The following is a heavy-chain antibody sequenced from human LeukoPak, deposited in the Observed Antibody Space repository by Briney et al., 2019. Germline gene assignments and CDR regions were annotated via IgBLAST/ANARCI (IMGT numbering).Heavy chain of an antibody. CDR3: AKDRCSSSTCREAFEI. CDR1: GFTFSRYG. CDR2: IWYDGKNDQ. V-gene: IGHV3-30*02. J-gene: IGHJ3*02. Sequence: GGSLRLSCAVSGFTFSRYGMHWIRQAPGKGMEWVAFIWYDGKNDQEYAESVKGRFTISRDNSKNTLYLQMNSLRTEDTAMYYCAKDRCSSSTCREAFEIWGQGTMVTVSS. D-gene: IGHD2-2*01.